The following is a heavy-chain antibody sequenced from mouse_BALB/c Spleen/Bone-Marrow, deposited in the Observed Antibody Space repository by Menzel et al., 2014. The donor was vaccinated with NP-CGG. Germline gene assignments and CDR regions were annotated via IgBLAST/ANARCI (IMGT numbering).Heavy chain of an antibody. J-gene: IGHJ3*01. CDR2: IYPSDSYT. D-gene: IGHD2-3*01. CDR1: GYTFTNYW. Sequence: VQLQQSGAELVRPGASVKLSCKASGYTFTNYWINWVKQRPGQGLEWIGNIYPSDSYTNYNQEFKDKATLTVDKSSSTAYMQLSSPTSEDSAVYYCTRTYDGRTWFAYWGQGTLVTVSA. V-gene: IGHV1-69*02. CDR3: TRTYDGRTWFAY.